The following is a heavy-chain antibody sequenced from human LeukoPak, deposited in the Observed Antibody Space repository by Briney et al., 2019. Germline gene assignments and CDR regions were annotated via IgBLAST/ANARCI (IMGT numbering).Heavy chain of an antibody. J-gene: IGHJ2*01. D-gene: IGHD3-9*01. CDR2: IYASGST. CDR1: GGSISSYY. CDR3: ARQYSDILTGYHRGELYWYFDL. Sequence: SETLSLTYTVSGGSISSYYWSWIRQPAGKGLEWIGRIYASGSTNYNPSLKSRVTMSVDTSKNQFSLKLSSVTAADTAVYYCARQYSDILTGYHRGELYWYFDLWGRGTLVTVSS. V-gene: IGHV4-4*07.